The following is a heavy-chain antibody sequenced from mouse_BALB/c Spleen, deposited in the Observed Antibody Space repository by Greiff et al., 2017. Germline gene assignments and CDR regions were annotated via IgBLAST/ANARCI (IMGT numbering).Heavy chain of an antibody. Sequence: VQLQQSGPELVKPGASVMMSCKASGYTFTSYVMHWVKQKPGQGLEWIGYINPYNDGNKYNEMFKGKSTLTSDKSSSTAYMELSSLTSEDSAVYYCARSGDYGNLCWGQGTRVTVSA. D-gene: IGHD2-1*01. CDR2: INPYNDGN. V-gene: IGHV1-14*01. CDR3: ARSGDYGNLC. J-gene: IGHJ3*01. CDR1: GYTFTSYV.